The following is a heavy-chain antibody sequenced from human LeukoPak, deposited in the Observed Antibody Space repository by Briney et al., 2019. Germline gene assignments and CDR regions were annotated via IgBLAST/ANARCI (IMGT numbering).Heavy chain of an antibody. D-gene: IGHD3-22*01. Sequence: GGSLRLSCAASGFTFSSYVMGWVRQAPGKGLEWVSTISGSGGSTYYTDSVKGRFTISRDNSQNTLYLQMNSLRAEDTALYYCAKRIDANYYDSSGGQGTLVTVSS. CDR2: ISGSGGST. CDR1: GFTFSSYV. V-gene: IGHV3-23*01. CDR3: AKRIDANYYDSS. J-gene: IGHJ4*02.